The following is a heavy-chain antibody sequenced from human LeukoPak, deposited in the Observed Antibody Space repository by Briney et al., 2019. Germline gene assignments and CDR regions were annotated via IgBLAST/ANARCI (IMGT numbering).Heavy chain of an antibody. D-gene: IGHD1-26*01. V-gene: IGHV4-59*08. J-gene: IGHJ4*01. CDR3: ARLASGCYGHLTPFDY. Sequence: SETLTLSCTVSGGSISSYYCSWIRQPPGKRLEWIGDIYYSGSTNYNPSLKSRVTISVDTSKNQFSLRLSSVTAADTAVYYSARLASGCYGHLTPFDYWGEPWLVTVSS. CDR1: GGSISSYY. CDR2: IYYSGST.